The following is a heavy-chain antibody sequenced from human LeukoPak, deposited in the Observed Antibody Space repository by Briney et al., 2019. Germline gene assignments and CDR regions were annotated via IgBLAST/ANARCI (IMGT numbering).Heavy chain of an antibody. V-gene: IGHV3-7*03. Sequence: GGSLRLSCEASGFVFGHSWMSWVRQAPGKGLEWVANINLDGSEINYLDSLTGRLTISRDNAKDSLYLQMNGLRAEDTAVYYCAKGREMATIEDYWGQGTLVTVSS. D-gene: IGHD5-24*01. CDR3: AKGREMATIEDY. CDR1: GFVFGHSW. CDR2: INLDGSEI. J-gene: IGHJ4*02.